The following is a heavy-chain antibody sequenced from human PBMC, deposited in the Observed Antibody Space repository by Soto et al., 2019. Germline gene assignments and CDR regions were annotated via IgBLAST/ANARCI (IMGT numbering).Heavy chain of an antibody. CDR2: INTNTGNP. Sequence: ASVKVSCKASGYTFTSYAMNWVRQAPGQGLEWMGWINTNTGNPTYAQGFTGRFVFSLDTSVSTAYLQICSLKAEDTAVYYCARYYYGSSDNYYYYYGMDVWGQGTTVTAP. CDR1: GYTFTSYA. CDR3: ARYYYGSSDNYYYYYGMDV. J-gene: IGHJ6*02. D-gene: IGHD3-22*01. V-gene: IGHV7-4-1*01.